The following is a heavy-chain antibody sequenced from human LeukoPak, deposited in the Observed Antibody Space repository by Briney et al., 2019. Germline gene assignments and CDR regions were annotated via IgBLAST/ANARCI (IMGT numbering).Heavy chain of an antibody. CDR3: ARNNYGDLVKHYYYYGMDV. Sequence: GESLKISCKGSGYRFTSYWIGWVRQMPGRGLEWMGIIYPDDSDTKYSPSFQGQVTISVDQSISTAYLQWSSLKASDTAIYYCARNNYGDLVKHYYYYGMDVWGQGTTVTVSS. D-gene: IGHD4-17*01. CDR1: GYRFTSYW. J-gene: IGHJ6*02. CDR2: IYPDDSDT. V-gene: IGHV5-51*01.